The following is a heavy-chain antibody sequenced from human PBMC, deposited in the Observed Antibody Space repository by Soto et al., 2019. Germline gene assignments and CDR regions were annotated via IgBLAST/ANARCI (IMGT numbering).Heavy chain of an antibody. Sequence: PGGSLRLSCAASGFTFSSYGMHWVRHAPGKGLEWVAVISYDGSNKYYADSVKGRFTISRDNSKNTLYLQMNSLRAEDTAVYYCAKEEYYYGSGSYYPGMDVWGQGTTVTVSS. D-gene: IGHD3-10*01. V-gene: IGHV3-30*18. CDR3: AKEEYYYGSGSYYPGMDV. CDR2: ISYDGSNK. CDR1: GFTFSSYG. J-gene: IGHJ6*02.